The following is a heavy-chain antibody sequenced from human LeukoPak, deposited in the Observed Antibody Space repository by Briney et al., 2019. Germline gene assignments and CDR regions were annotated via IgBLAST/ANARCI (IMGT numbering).Heavy chain of an antibody. J-gene: IGHJ4*02. D-gene: IGHD2-21*02. CDR1: GGTFSSYA. CDR2: IIPIFGTT. V-gene: IGHV1-69*05. CDR3: TRDLTYCGGDCYSDY. Sequence: SVKVSCKASGGTFSSYAISWVRQAPGQGLEWMGRIIPIFGTTNYAQKFQGRVTITTDKSTSTAYMELSSLRSEDTAVYYCTRDLTYCGGDCYSDYWGQGTLVTVSS.